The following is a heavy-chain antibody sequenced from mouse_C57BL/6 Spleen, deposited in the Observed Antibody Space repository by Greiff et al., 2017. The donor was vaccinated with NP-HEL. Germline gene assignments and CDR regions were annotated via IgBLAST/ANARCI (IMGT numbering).Heavy chain of an antibody. CDR2: IDPSDSET. CDR1: GYTFTSYW. D-gene: IGHD1-1*02. CDR3: ARDTTGYAMDY. Sequence: QVQLQQPGAELVRPGSSVKLSCKASGYTFTSYWMHWVKQRPIQGLEWIGNIDPSDSETHYNQKFKDKATLTVDKSSSTAYMQRSSLTSEDSAVYYCARDTTGYAMDYWGQGTSVTVSS. J-gene: IGHJ4*01. V-gene: IGHV1-52*01.